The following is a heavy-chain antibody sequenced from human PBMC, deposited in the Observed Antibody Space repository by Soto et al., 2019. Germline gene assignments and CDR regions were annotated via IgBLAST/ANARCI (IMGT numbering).Heavy chain of an antibody. V-gene: IGHV1-18*01. D-gene: IGHD3-10*01. J-gene: IGHJ6*03. Sequence: ASVKVSCKASGYTFTSYGISWVRQAPGQGLERMGWISAYNGNTNYAQKLQGRVTMTTDTSTSTAYMELRSLRSDDTAVYCCARVFMVLVSGRAPRSYYCTDVWGKGTRVTVSS. CDR2: ISAYNGNT. CDR1: GYTFTSYG. CDR3: ARVFMVLVSGRAPRSYYCTDV.